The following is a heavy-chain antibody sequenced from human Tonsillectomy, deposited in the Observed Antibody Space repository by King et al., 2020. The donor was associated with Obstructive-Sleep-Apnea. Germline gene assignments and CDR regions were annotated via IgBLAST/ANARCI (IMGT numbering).Heavy chain of an antibody. V-gene: IGHV3-30*18. CDR3: AKGGGWNYGAFDI. Sequence: VQLVESGGGVVQPGRSLRLSCAASGFTFSSYGMHWVRQAPGKGLEWVAVISYDGSNKYYADSVKGRFTISRDNSKNTLYLQMNSLRAEDTAVYYCAKGGGWNYGAFDIWGQGTMVTVSS. J-gene: IGHJ3*02. D-gene: IGHD1-7*01. CDR1: GFTFSSYG. CDR2: ISYDGSNK.